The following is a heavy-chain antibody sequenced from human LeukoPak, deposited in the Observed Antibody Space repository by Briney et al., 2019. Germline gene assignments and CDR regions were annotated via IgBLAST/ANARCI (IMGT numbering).Heavy chain of an antibody. D-gene: IGHD3-9*01. CDR1: VGSISSYY. J-gene: IGHJ4*02. CDR3: ARELHYDILTGYLAYFDY. CDR2: IYYSGST. Sequence: SEALSLTCTDSVGSISSYYWSWVRQPPGRGLERVGPIYYSGSTNYNPSLKSRVTLSVDTSKNQLSLKLCSVTAADTTVFYCARELHYDILTGYLAYFDYWGQGTLVTVSS. V-gene: IGHV4-59*01.